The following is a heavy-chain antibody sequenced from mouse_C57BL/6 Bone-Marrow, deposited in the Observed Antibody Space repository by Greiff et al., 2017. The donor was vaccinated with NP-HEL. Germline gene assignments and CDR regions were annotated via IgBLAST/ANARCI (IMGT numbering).Heavy chain of an antibody. CDR3: ARGGITTVVDPYWYFDV. CDR2: IYPSDSET. Sequence: QVQLQQPGAELVRPGSSVKLSCKASGYTFTSYWMDWVKQRPGQGLEWIGNIYPSDSETHYNQKFKDKATLTVDKSSSTAYMQLRSLTSEDSAVYYCARGGITTVVDPYWYFDVWGTGTTVTVSS. CDR1: GYTFTSYW. J-gene: IGHJ1*03. D-gene: IGHD1-1*01. V-gene: IGHV1-61*01.